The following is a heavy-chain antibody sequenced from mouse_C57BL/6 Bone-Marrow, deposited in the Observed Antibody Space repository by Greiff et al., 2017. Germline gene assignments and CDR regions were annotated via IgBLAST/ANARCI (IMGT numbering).Heavy chain of an antibody. D-gene: IGHD1-1*01. CDR3: AKYYYGCYFDY. J-gene: IGHJ2*01. Sequence: VQLQQSGAELVRPGTSVKVSCKASGYAFTNYLIEWVKQRPGQGLEWIGVINPGSGGTNYNEKFKGKATLTADKSSSTAYMQLSSLTSEDSAVYFCAKYYYGCYFDYWGQGTTLTVSS. V-gene: IGHV1-54*01. CDR1: GYAFTNYL. CDR2: INPGSGGT.